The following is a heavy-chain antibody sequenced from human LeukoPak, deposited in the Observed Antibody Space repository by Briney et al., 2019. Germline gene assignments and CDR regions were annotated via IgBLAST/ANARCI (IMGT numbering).Heavy chain of an antibody. CDR1: GGSISSYY. D-gene: IGHD2-2*03. J-gene: IGHJ6*02. Sequence: SETLSLTCTVSGGSISSYYWSWIRQPPGKGLEWIGYIYYSGSTNYNPSLKSRVTISVDTSKNQFSLKLSSVTAADTAVYYCARILGYCSSTSCPQYYYYGMDVWXQGTTVTVSS. V-gene: IGHV4-59*01. CDR2: IYYSGST. CDR3: ARILGYCSSTSCPQYYYYGMDV.